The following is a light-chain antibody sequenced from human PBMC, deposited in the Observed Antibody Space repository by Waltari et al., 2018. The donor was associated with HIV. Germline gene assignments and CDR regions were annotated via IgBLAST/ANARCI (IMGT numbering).Light chain of an antibody. CDR1: SSHIGAGFD. CDR3: QSYDRSLSGYVV. CDR2: GNS. Sequence: QSLLTQPPSVSGAPGQRVTISCTGSSSHIGAGFDVHWYQQLPGTVPKPLIYGNSNRPSGVPHRFSGSKSGTSASLTITGLQAEDEADYYCQSYDRSLSGYVVFGGGTKLTVL. J-gene: IGLJ2*01. V-gene: IGLV1-40*01.